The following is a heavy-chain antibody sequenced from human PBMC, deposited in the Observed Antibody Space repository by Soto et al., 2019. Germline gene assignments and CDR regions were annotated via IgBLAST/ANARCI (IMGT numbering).Heavy chain of an antibody. J-gene: IGHJ4*02. CDR1: GGSISGYY. V-gene: IGHV4-4*07. CDR2: MHNSERT. CDR3: AREPLAHSYFDL. Sequence: QVQLQESGPGLVKPSENLSLTCTVSGGSISGYYWSWIRQPAGKGLEWIGRMHNSERTNYNPSLKSRVTMSMDTSKNQFSLKLTSVTAADTAVYFCAREPLAHSYFDLWGQGTLVTVSS.